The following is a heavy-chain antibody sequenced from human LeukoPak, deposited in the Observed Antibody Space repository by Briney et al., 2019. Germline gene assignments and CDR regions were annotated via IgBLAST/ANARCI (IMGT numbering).Heavy chain of an antibody. CDR3: ARAGAGQQQALDY. J-gene: IGHJ4*02. V-gene: IGHV3-48*04. CDR2: ISSSSSTT. D-gene: IGHD6-13*01. Sequence: GGSLSLSCAASGFTFSSYSMNWVRQAPGKGLEWVSYISSSSSTTYYADSVKGRFTISRDNAKNSLYLQMNSLRAEDTAVYYCARAGAGQQQALDYWGQGTLVTVSS. CDR1: GFTFSSYS.